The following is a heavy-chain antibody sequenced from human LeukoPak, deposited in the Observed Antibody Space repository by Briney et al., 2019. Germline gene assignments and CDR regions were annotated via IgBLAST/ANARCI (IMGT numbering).Heavy chain of an antibody. CDR2: IYTSGST. CDR1: GGSISSGSYY. V-gene: IGHV4-61*02. D-gene: IGHD6-13*01. CDR3: AREIYPFYSSSWYNYYYYYMDV. J-gene: IGHJ6*03. Sequence: SETLSLTCTVSGGSISSGSYYWSWIRQPAGKGLEWIGRIYTSGSTNYNPSLKSRVTISVDTSKNQFSLKLSSVTAADTAVYYCAREIYPFYSSSWYNYYYYYMDVWGKGTTVTVSS.